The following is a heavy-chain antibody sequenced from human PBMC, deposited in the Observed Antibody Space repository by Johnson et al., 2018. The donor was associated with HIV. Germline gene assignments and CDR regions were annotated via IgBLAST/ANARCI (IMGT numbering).Heavy chain of an antibody. CDR2: ISSDGNNK. D-gene: IGHD5-12*01. CDR1: GFTFSSYA. V-gene: IGHV3-30-3*02. CDR3: AKHMWGFRYTGYDRDVFDV. Sequence: QEQLVESGGGVVQPGRSLRLSCAASGFTFSSYAMHWVRQAPGKGLEWVAVISSDGNNKFQADSVTGRFTISRHHSKNTLYLQLNSLRTEDTAVYYCAKHMWGFRYTGYDRDVFDVGGQGTMVTVSS. J-gene: IGHJ3*01.